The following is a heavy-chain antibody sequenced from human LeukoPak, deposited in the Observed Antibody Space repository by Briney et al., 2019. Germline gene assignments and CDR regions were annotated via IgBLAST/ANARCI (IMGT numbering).Heavy chain of an antibody. Sequence: PGGSQRLSCAAYGHTFSHYAMIWARHAPGEGVEGVSAISGSGGRTYYAGSVKGRVIIFRDNSKNAVYLQMNSLRAEDTAVYYCAKTVVGAPTDAFDMWGQGTMVTVSS. D-gene: IGHD2-15*01. V-gene: IGHV3-23*01. CDR2: ISGSGGRT. J-gene: IGHJ3*02. CDR3: AKTVVGAPTDAFDM. CDR1: GHTFSHYA.